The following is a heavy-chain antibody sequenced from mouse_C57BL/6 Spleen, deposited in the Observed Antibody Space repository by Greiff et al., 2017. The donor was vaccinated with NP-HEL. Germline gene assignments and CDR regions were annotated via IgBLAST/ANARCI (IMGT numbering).Heavy chain of an antibody. J-gene: IGHJ3*01. V-gene: IGHV14-1*01. CDR2: IDPEDGDT. CDR1: GFNIKDYY. D-gene: IGHD3-2*02. CDR3: TTPDSSGYGFAY. Sequence: EVQLQQSGAELVRPGASVKLSCTASGFNIKDYYMHWVKQRPEQGLEWIGRIDPEDGDTEYAPKFQGKATMTADTSSNTAYLQLSSLTSEDTAVYYCTTPDSSGYGFAYWGQGTLVTVSA.